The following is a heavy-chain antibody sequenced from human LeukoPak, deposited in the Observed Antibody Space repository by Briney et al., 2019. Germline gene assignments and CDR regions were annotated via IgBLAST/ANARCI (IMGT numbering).Heavy chain of an antibody. J-gene: IGHJ6*03. CDR3: AKDQFRGYSSGWYRAYYYMDV. D-gene: IGHD6-19*01. V-gene: IGHV3-30*18. CDR2: ISYDGGNK. CDR1: GFTFSSYG. Sequence: GGSLRLSCAASGFTFSSYGMHWVRQAPGKGLEWVAVISYDGGNKYYADSVKGRFTISRDNSKNTLYLQMNSLRAEDTAVYYCAKDQFRGYSSGWYRAYYYMDVWGKGTTVTVSS.